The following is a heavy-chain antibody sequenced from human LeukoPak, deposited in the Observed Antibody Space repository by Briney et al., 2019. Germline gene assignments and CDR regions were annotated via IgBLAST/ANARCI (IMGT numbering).Heavy chain of an antibody. V-gene: IGHV1-18*01. CDR2: ISAYNGNT. CDR1: GYTFTSYG. D-gene: IGHD3-9*01. J-gene: IGHJ5*02. CDR3: ASGRMYYDILTGYYMGNWFDP. Sequence: ASVKVSCKASGYTFTSYGISWVRQAPGQGLEGMGWISAYNGNTNYAQKLQGRVTMTTDTSTSTAYIELRSLRSDDTAVYYCASGRMYYDILTGYYMGNWFDPWGQGTLVTVSS.